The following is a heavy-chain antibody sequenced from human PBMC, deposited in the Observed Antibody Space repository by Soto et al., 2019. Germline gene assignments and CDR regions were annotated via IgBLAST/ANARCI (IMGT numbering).Heavy chain of an antibody. D-gene: IGHD2-2*01. Sequence: QVQLVESGGGVVQPGRSLRLSCAASGFTFSSCGMHWVRQAPGKGLEWVAVISYDGSNKYYADSVKGRFTISRDNSKNTLYLQMNSLRAEDTAVYYCAKDLSNTVVPAATDFDYWGQGTLVTVSS. V-gene: IGHV3-30*18. CDR3: AKDLSNTVVPAATDFDY. CDR1: GFTFSSCG. J-gene: IGHJ4*02. CDR2: ISYDGSNK.